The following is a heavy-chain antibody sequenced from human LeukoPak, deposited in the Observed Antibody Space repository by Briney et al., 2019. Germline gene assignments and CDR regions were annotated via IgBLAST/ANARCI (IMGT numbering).Heavy chain of an antibody. V-gene: IGHV4-39*01. CDR2: ISKSGST. D-gene: IGHD1-14*01. CDR1: GDSISSSTDY. CDR3: SRLILTGVDGRGWFDS. Sequence: KTSETLSLTCSVSGDSISSSTDYWGWIRQPPGKGLEYIGSISKSGSTYYDPSLRGRVTISVDTPKNQFSLKVTSVTAADTAVYYCSRLILTGVDGRGWFDSWGQGTLVTVSP. J-gene: IGHJ5*01.